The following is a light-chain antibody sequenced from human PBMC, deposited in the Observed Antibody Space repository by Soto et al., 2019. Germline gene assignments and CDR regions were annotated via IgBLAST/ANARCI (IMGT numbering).Light chain of an antibody. CDR1: QSVSSSY. CDR3: QQYTNWPWT. V-gene: IGKV3-15*01. CDR2: GAS. J-gene: IGKJ1*01. Sequence: EIVLTQSPGTLSLSPGERATLSCRASQSVSSSYLAWYQQKPGQAPRLLIYGASTRATGIPPRFSGRGSGTEFTLTISSLQSEDFAVYYCQQYTNWPWTFGRGTKVDIK.